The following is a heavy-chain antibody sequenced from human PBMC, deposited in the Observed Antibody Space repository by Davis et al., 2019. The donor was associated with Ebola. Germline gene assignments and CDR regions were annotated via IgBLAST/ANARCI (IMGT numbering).Heavy chain of an antibody. D-gene: IGHD3-10*01. CDR3: ARSRGFGRPIDY. Sequence: SETLSLTCAVSGGSISSSNWWSWVRQSPGKGLEWIGEIYHSGSTNYNPSLQSRVTISVDKSKNQFSLKLSSVTAVDTAVYYCARSRGFGRPIDYWGQGTLVTVSS. CDR1: GGSISSSNW. CDR2: IYHSGST. J-gene: IGHJ4*02. V-gene: IGHV4-4*02.